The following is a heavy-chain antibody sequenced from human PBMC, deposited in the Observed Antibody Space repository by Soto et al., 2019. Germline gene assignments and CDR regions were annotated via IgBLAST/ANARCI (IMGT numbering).Heavy chain of an antibody. J-gene: IGHJ6*02. D-gene: IGHD6-13*01. V-gene: IGHV3-30*18. CDR1: GFTFSSYG. CDR3: AKKANPRAAGSYYGMDV. CDR2: ISYDGSNK. Sequence: GGSLRLSCAVSGFTFSSYGMHWVRQAPGKGLEWVAVISYDGSNKNYADSVKGRFTISRDNSKNTLYLQMNSLRAEDTAVYYCAKKANPRAAGSYYGMDVWGQGTTVTVSS.